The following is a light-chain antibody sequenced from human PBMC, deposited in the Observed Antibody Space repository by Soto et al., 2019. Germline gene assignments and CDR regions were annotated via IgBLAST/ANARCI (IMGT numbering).Light chain of an antibody. CDR3: QQANSFPLT. V-gene: IGKV1D-12*01. CDR1: QDISNW. Sequence: DIQMTQSPSSVSASVGDRVTITCRASQDISNWLAWYQQKPGKAPKLLIYAASSLQSEVPSRFSGSGSGTDFSLTISSLQTEDFATYYCQQANSFPLTFGGGTKVEIK. CDR2: AAS. J-gene: IGKJ4*01.